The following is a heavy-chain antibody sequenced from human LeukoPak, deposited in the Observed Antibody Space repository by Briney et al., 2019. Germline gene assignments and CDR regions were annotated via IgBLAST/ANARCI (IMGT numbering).Heavy chain of an antibody. CDR2: IYYSGGT. J-gene: IGHJ4*02. V-gene: IGHV4-59*08. D-gene: IGHD3-3*01. Sequence: ASETLSLTCTVSGDSISSYYWSWIRQPPGKGLEWIGYIYYSGGTNYNPSFKSRVTISIDTSKNQFSLKLSSVTAADTAVYYCARLITIFGVVGDCGQGTLVTVSS. CDR1: GDSISSYY. CDR3: ARLITIFGVVGD.